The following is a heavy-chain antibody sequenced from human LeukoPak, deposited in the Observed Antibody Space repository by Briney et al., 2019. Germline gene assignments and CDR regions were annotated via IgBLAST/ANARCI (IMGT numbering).Heavy chain of an antibody. J-gene: IGHJ5*02. CDR2: IYYSGST. V-gene: IGHV4-59*01. CDR3: ARAEVQLERSNWFDP. CDR1: GGSISSYY. D-gene: IGHD1-1*01. Sequence: PSETLSLTCTVSGGSISSYYWSWIRQPPGKGLEWIGYIYYSGSTNYNPSLKSRVTISVDTSKNQFSLKLSSVTAADTAVYYWARAEVQLERSNWFDPWGQGTLVTVSS.